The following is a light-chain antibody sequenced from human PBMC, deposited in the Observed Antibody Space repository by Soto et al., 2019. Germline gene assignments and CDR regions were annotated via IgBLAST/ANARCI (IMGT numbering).Light chain of an antibody. V-gene: IGKV3-15*01. J-gene: IGKJ2*01. CDR1: QSVSSN. CDR3: QQYNNWPPGP. Sequence: EIVMTQSPATLSVSPGERATLSCRASQSVSSNLAWYQQKPVQAPRLLIYGASTSATGIPARFSGSGSGTEFTHTITSLQFYDVSVYYCQQYNNWPPGPFGQGTKLEIK. CDR2: GAS.